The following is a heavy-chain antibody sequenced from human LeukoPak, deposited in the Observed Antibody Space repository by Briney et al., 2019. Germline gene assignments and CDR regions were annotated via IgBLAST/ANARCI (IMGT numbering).Heavy chain of an antibody. CDR3: AGRGYSYGSNTYYYYYGMDV. J-gene: IGHJ6*02. CDR1: GGSISSYY. CDR2: IYTSGST. D-gene: IGHD5-18*01. V-gene: IGHV4-4*07. Sequence: MASETLSLTCTVSGGSISSYYWRWIRQPAGKGLEWIGRIYTSGSTNYNPSLKSRVTMSVDTSKNQFSLKLYAVTAADTAVYYCAGRGYSYGSNTYYYYYGMDVGGQGTTVTVSS.